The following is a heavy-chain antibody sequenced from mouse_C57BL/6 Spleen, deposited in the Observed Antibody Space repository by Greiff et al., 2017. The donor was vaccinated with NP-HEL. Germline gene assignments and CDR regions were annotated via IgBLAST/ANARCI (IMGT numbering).Heavy chain of an antibody. CDR2: IDPSDSET. J-gene: IGHJ4*01. Sequence: QVQLQQPGAELVRPGSSVKLSCKASGYTFTSYWMHWVKQRPIQGLEWIGNIDPSDSETHYNQKFKDKATLTVDKSSSTADMQLSSLTSEDSAVYYCARGGDYAMDYWGQGTSVTVSS. V-gene: IGHV1-52*01. CDR1: GYTFTSYW. CDR3: ARGGDYAMDY.